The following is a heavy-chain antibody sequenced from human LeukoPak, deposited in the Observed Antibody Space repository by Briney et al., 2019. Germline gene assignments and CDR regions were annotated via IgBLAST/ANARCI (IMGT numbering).Heavy chain of an antibody. CDR1: GFAFASFA. D-gene: IGHD4-23*01. CDR2: ISGSGGST. J-gene: IGHJ4*02. V-gene: IGHV3-23*01. CDR3: AKDIGVGGKGSCFDY. Sequence: GGSLRLSCAASGFAFASFALSWVRQAPGKGLEWVSAISGSGGSTYYADSAKGRFTISRDDSKNTLYLQMNSLRAEDTAVYYCAKDIGVGGKGSCFDYWGQGTLVTVSS.